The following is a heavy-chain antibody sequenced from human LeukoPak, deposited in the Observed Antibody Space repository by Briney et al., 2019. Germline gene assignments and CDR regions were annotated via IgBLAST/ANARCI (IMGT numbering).Heavy chain of an antibody. CDR2: ISSSSYI. Sequence: GGSLRLSCAASGFTFSSYSMNWVRHAPGKGLEWVSSISSSSYIYYADSVKGRFTISRDNAKNSLYLQMNSLRAEDTAVYYCARALYYGDSVDYWGQGTLVTVSS. D-gene: IGHD4-17*01. CDR1: GFTFSSYS. J-gene: IGHJ4*02. CDR3: ARALYYGDSVDY. V-gene: IGHV3-21*01.